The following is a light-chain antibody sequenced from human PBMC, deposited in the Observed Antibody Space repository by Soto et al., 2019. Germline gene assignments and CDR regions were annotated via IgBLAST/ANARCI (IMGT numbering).Light chain of an antibody. CDR3: SSYGGSNILI. CDR1: SSDVGGYNS. Sequence: QSVLTQPPSASGSPGQSVTISCTGTSSDVGGYNSVSWYQQHPGKAPKLMIYEVSERPSGVPDRFSGSKSGNTASLTVSGLQAEDEGDYYCSSYGGSNILIFGGGTQLTVL. J-gene: IGLJ2*01. CDR2: EVS. V-gene: IGLV2-8*01.